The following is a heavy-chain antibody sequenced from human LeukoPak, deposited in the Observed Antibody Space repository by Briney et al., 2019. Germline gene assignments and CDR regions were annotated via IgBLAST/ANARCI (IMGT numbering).Heavy chain of an antibody. CDR1: GFTFSSYE. CDR3: AREKVNWFDS. J-gene: IGHJ5*01. V-gene: IGHV3-48*03. Sequence: GGSLRLSCAAAGFTFSSYEINSVRQAPGKGLEWVSYIGGRTTNRYYADSVKGRFPISRDNAKNSSHLQMDSLRVEDMAVYYCAREKVNWFDSWGQGTLVIVSS. CDR2: IGGRTTNR.